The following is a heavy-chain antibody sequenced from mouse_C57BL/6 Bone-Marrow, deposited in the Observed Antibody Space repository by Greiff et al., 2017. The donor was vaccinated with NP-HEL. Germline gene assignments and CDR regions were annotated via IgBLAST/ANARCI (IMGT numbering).Heavy chain of an antibody. CDR2: IYPFDSET. CDR3: ARGRDYYGYDGVDY. Sequence: VQLQQPGAELVRPGSSVKLSCKASGYTFTSYWMHWVKQRPLHGLEWIGNIYPFDSETHYNHKFKNKATLTVDKSSSTAYMQLSSLTSEDSAVYYSARGRDYYGYDGVDYGGQGTTLTVSS. V-gene: IGHV1-52*01. J-gene: IGHJ2*01. CDR1: GYTFTSYW. D-gene: IGHD2-2*01.